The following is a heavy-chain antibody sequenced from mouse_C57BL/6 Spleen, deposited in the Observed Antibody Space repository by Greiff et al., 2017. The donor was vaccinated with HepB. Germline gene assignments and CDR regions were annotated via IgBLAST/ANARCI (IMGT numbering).Heavy chain of an antibody. CDR2: IDPANGNT. J-gene: IGHJ2*01. CDR1: GFNIKNTY. CDR3: ARGWDVGYYFDY. V-gene: IGHV14-3*01. D-gene: IGHD4-1*01. Sequence: VQLKQSVAELVRPGASVKLSCTASGFNIKNTYMPWVKQRPEQGLEWIGRIDPANGNTKYAPKFQGKATITAATASNTAYLQLSSLTSEDTAIYYCARGWDVGYYFDYWGQGTTLTVSS.